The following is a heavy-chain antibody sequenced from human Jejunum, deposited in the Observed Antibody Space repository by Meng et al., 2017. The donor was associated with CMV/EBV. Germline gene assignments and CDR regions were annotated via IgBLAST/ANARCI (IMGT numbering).Heavy chain of an antibody. J-gene: IGHJ4*02. CDR2: IYYSGTT. Sequence: LTCTSSGDAITNYYWSWIRQPPGKGLEWIGYIYYSGTTNYSPSLKSRVTMSVDTSKSQFSLRLNSLTTVDTAVYYCARGRTSHLDYWGEGTLVTVSS. CDR3: ARGRTSHLDY. V-gene: IGHV4-59*01. D-gene: IGHD2-2*01. CDR1: GDAITNYY.